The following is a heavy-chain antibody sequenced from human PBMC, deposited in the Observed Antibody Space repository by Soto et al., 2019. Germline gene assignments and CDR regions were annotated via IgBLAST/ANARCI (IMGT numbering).Heavy chain of an antibody. CDR3: AGPFSGGDYDLDV. Sequence: QVQLLQSGAEVKKPGASVKVSCKASGYTFNSYGITWVRQAPGQGLEWMGWISAYNGKTNYAERFQGRVTMTTDTSTTTAYMELRRLRTNDTAVYYCAGPFSGGDYDLDVWGQGTTVSVSS. V-gene: IGHV1-18*01. J-gene: IGHJ6*03. CDR2: ISAYNGKT. D-gene: IGHD6-25*01. CDR1: GYTFNSYG.